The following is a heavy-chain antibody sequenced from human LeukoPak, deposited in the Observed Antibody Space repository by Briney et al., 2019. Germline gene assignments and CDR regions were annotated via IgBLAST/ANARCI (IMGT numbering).Heavy chain of an antibody. D-gene: IGHD1-26*01. CDR2: ISAYNGNT. CDR1: GYTFTSYV. Sequence: ASVKVSCKASGYTFTSYVISWGRQAPGQGLEGMGGISAYNGNTNYAQKLKGRVTMTTDTSTSPAYMELRSLRSDDPAVYYCAREPPPNSGSYLGLDYWGQGTLVTVSS. CDR3: AREPPPNSGSYLGLDY. V-gene: IGHV1-18*01. J-gene: IGHJ4*02.